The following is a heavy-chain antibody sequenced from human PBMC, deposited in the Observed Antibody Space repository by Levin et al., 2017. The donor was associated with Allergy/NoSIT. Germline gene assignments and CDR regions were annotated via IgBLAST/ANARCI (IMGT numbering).Heavy chain of an antibody. CDR2: SKSKTEGGTT. V-gene: IGHV3-15*05. Sequence: GGSLRLSCAASGFTFSDAWMSWVRQAPGKGLEWVGRSKSKTEGGTTEYAAPVKGRFTISRDDSKTTLYLHMNSLTTEDTAVYYCAGGVGGTRGDYWGQGTLVTVSS. CDR1: GFTFSDAW. J-gene: IGHJ4*02. CDR3: AGGVGGTRGDY. D-gene: IGHD1-26*01.